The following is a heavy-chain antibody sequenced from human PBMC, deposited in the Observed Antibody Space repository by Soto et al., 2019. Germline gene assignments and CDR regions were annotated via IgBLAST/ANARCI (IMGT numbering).Heavy chain of an antibody. Sequence: QVQLQESGPGLVKPSETLSLTCTVSGDSISSDYWSWIRQPPGKGLEWIGYIYNSGSTKYNPSLKSRVTISADTSKNQFSRKLSSVTAADTAVYYCASRSTGYWYFDLWGRGTLVTVSS. CDR2: IYNSGST. V-gene: IGHV4-59*08. CDR1: GDSISSDY. D-gene: IGHD4-17*01. J-gene: IGHJ2*01. CDR3: ASRSTGYWYFDL.